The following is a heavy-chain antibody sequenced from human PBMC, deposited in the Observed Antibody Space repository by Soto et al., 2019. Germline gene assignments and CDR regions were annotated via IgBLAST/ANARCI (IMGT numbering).Heavy chain of an antibody. D-gene: IGHD1-26*01. CDR1: GFTFTDYY. V-gene: IGHV1-2*02. CDR2: INPNTGGT. Sequence: ASVKVSCKTSGFTFTDYYLHWVRRAPGQGXEWMGWINPNTGGTKYAQKFQGRVTMTRDTSISTAYMELSRLRSDDTAVYYCARDLSGGYPDYSYYGMDVWGQGTTVTVSS. CDR3: ARDLSGGYPDYSYYGMDV. J-gene: IGHJ6*02.